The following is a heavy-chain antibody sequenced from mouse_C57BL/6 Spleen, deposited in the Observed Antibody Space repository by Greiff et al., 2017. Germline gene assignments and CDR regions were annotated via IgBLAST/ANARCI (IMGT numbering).Heavy chain of an antibody. Sequence: EVKLQQSGPELVKPGASVKISCKASGYTFTDYYMNWVKQSHGKSLEWIGDINPNNGGTSYNQKFKGKATLTVDKSSSTAYMELRSLTSEDSAVYYCARSGWGRFDYWGQGTTLTVSS. D-gene: IGHD1-2*01. CDR3: ARSGWGRFDY. V-gene: IGHV1-26*01. CDR1: GYTFTDYY. CDR2: INPNNGGT. J-gene: IGHJ2*01.